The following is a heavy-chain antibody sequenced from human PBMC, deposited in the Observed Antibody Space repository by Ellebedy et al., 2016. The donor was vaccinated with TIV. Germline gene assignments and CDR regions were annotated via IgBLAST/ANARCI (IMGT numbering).Heavy chain of an antibody. CDR3: TTDNGGYRLDY. CDR2: IKSKIYGGTM. V-gene: IGHV3-15*07. CDR1: GFTFSDAW. J-gene: IGHJ4*02. D-gene: IGHD4-23*01. Sequence: GGSLRLXXAASGFTFSDAWMNWDRQAPGKGLEWVGRIKSKIYGGTMDYAAPVKGRFTISGDASSNTLFLQMDSLKTEDTGVYYCTTDNGGYRLDYWGQGTLVTVSS.